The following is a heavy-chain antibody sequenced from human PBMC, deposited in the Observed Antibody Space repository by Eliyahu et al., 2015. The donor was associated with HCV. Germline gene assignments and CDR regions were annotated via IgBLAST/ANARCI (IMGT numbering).Heavy chain of an antibody. CDR2: ISAYNGNT. J-gene: IGHJ4*02. CDR3: ARAPYDGGHYPLGY. Sequence: QVHLVQSGNEVKKPGASVKVSCKASGYTFTSYGITWVRQAPGQGLEWMGWISAYNGNTNYAQKVQDRITMTTDTSTNTAYMELRSLRSDDTAVYYCARAPYDGGHYPLGYWGQGTLVTVSS. V-gene: IGHV1-18*01. CDR1: GYTFTSYG. D-gene: IGHD2-21*01.